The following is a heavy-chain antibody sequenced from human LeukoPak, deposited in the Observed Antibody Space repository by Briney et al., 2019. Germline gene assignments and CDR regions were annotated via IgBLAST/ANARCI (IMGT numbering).Heavy chain of an antibody. CDR1: GFTFSSYG. Sequence: GGSLRLSCAASGFTFSSYGMHWVRQAPGKGLEWVSAISGSGGGTYYADSVKGRFTISRDNSKNTLYLQMNSLRAEDTAVYYCAKDQIVVANFDYWGQGTLVTVSS. CDR3: AKDQIVVANFDY. D-gene: IGHD3-22*01. CDR2: ISGSGGGT. J-gene: IGHJ4*02. V-gene: IGHV3-23*01.